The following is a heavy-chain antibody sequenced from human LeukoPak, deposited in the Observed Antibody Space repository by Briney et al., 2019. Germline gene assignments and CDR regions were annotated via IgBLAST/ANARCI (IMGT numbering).Heavy chain of an antibody. D-gene: IGHD2-2*01. CDR1: GFTVSSNY. V-gene: IGHV3-66*01. Sequence: GGSLRLSCAASGFTVSSNYISWVRQAPGKGLECVSVSYSGGSTDYADSVKGRFTISRDNSKNSLYLQMNSLRAEDTAVYYCARGRYCSSTSCHYFDYWGQGTLVTVSS. CDR3: ARGRYCSSTSCHYFDY. CDR2: SYSGGST. J-gene: IGHJ4*02.